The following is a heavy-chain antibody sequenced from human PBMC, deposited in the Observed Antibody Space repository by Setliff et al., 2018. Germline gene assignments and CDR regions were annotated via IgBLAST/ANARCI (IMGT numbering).Heavy chain of an antibody. CDR2: IHPADYDT. J-gene: IGHJ4*02. CDR3: ARDTNYEGAYDS. D-gene: IGHD3-3*01. V-gene: IGHV5-51*01. CDR1: RNGFTDLW. Sequence: GESLKISCKVSRNGFTDLWIAWVRQTPGKGLEWMGIIHPADYDTRYSPSLQGQVTFSADRSISTAHLQWDSLKASDTAMYYCARDTNYEGAYDSWGQGTLVTVSS.